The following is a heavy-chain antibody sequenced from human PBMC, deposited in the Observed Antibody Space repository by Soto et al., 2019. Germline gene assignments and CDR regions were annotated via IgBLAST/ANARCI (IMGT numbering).Heavy chain of an antibody. Sequence: GESLKISCKASGYIIKDYWIGWVRQMPGQGLEWMGIIFPDDSDTRYSPSFQGHVTISVDKSISTAYVQWSSLKASDSAIYYCFRGGVTSRTFDYWGQGTLVTVSS. V-gene: IGHV5-51*01. CDR2: IFPDDSDT. D-gene: IGHD3-16*01. CDR3: FRGGVTSRTFDY. J-gene: IGHJ4*02. CDR1: GYIIKDYW.